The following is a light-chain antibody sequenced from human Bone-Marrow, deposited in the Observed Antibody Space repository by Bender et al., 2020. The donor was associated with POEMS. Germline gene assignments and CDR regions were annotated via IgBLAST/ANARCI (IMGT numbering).Light chain of an antibody. CDR1: KIGSKS. Sequence: VLTQAPSLSVAPGKTARITCGGKKIGSKSVSWYQQKPGQAPVLVVYDDSDRPSEIPQRFSGTNSGNTATLIISAVEVGVEADYYCQVWVTNSDQCVFGGGTKLTVL. V-gene: IGLV3-21*03. CDR2: DDS. J-gene: IGLJ3*02. CDR3: QVWVTNSDQCV.